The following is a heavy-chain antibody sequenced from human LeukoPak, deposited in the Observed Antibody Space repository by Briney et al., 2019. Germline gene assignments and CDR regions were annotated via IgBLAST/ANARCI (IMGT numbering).Heavy chain of an antibody. V-gene: IGHV4-34*01. Sequence: SETLSLTCAVYGGSFSGYYWSWIRQPPGKGLEWIGEINHSGSTNYNPSLKSRVTISVDTSKNQFSLKLSSVTAADTAVYYCASGHYYDILTGYYATSFDYWGQGTLVTVSS. J-gene: IGHJ4*02. CDR2: INHSGST. D-gene: IGHD3-9*01. CDR3: ASGHYYDILTGYYATSFDY. CDR1: GGSFSGYY.